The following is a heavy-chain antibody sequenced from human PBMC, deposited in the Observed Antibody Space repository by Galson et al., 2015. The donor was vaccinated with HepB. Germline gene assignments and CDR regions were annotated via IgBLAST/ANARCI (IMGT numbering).Heavy chain of an antibody. J-gene: IGHJ4*02. D-gene: IGHD6-13*01. Sequence: SLRLSCAASGFTFSDYGIHWVRQAPGKGLEWVAVISYDGSNKYYVDSVKGRFTISRDNSKSTVYLQMNSLRTEDTAVYYCAKVFEQQLTDYWGQGTLVTASS. CDR3: AKVFEQQLTDY. CDR2: ISYDGSNK. V-gene: IGHV3-30*18. CDR1: GFTFSDYG.